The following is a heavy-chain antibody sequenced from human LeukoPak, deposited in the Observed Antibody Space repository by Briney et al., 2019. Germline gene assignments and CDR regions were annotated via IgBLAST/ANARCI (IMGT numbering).Heavy chain of an antibody. CDR1: GYTFTSYG. Sequence: ASVKVSCKASGYTFTSYGISWVRQAPGQGLEWMGWINPNSGGTNYAQKFQGRVTMTRDTSISTAYMELSRLRSDDTAVYYCARDHEGYYDSSGYSNWGQGTLVTVSS. J-gene: IGHJ4*02. CDR2: INPNSGGT. CDR3: ARDHEGYYDSSGYSN. V-gene: IGHV1-2*02. D-gene: IGHD3-22*01.